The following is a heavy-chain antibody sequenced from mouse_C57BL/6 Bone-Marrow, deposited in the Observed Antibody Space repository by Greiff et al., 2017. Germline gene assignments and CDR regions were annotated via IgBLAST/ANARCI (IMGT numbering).Heavy chain of an antibody. J-gene: IGHJ4*01. V-gene: IGHV7-3*01. CDR2: IRNKANGYTT. CDR3: ARYGPYYYGSSYDAMDY. Sequence: EVMLVESGGGLVQPGGSLSLSCAASGFTFTDYYMSWVRQPPGKALEWLGFIRNKANGYTTEYSASVKGRFTISRDNSQRILYLQMNALRAEDSATYYCARYGPYYYGSSYDAMDYWGQGTSVTVSS. D-gene: IGHD1-1*01. CDR1: GFTFTDYY.